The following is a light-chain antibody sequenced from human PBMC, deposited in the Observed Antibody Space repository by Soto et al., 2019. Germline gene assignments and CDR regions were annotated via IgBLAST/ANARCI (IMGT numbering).Light chain of an antibody. CDR2: EVT. CDR1: SSDVGGYNH. V-gene: IGLV2-8*01. J-gene: IGLJ2*01. CDR3: SSYGGTNNLV. Sequence: QLVLTQPPSASGSPGQSVSISCTGTSSDVGGYNHVSWYQQHPDKAPKLIIYEVTKRPSGVPDRFSGSKSGNTASLTVSGLQAEDEADYYCSSYGGTNNLVFGGGTKVTVL.